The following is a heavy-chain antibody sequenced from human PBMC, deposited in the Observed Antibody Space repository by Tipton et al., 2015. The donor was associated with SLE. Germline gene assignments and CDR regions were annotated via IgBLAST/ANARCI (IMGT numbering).Heavy chain of an antibody. D-gene: IGHD6-6*01. Sequence: TLSLTCTDSGGSISSGGYYWSWIRQPPGKGLEWIGEINHSGSTNYNPSLKSRVTISVDTSKNQFSLKLSSVTAADTAVYYCARRRIAARHYFDYWGQGTLVTVSS. J-gene: IGHJ4*02. CDR3: ARRRIAARHYFDY. V-gene: IGHV4-39*07. CDR2: INHSGST. CDR1: GGSISSGGYY.